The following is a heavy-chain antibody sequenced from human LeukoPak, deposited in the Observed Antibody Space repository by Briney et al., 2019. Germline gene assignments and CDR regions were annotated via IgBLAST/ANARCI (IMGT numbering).Heavy chain of an antibody. V-gene: IGHV3-23*01. Sequence: GGSLRLSCAASGFTYSSYAMSWVRQAPGKGLEWVSAISSSGITYYADSVKGRFTISRDNFQNTLFLQLNNLRVDDRAAYYCAKVIYSPPLCWGQETRVPVS. D-gene: IGHD2-15*01. J-gene: IGHJ4*02. CDR3: AKVIYSPPLC. CDR1: GFTYSSYA. CDR2: ISSSGIT.